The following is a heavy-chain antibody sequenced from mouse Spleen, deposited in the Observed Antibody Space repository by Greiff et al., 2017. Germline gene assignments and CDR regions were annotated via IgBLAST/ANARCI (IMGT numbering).Heavy chain of an antibody. CDR2: ISSGSSTI. V-gene: IGHV5-17*01. CDR1: GFTFSDYG. D-gene: IGHD4-1*01. CDR3: ARLGREGYWYFDV. Sequence: EVKVVESGGGLVKPGGSLKLSCAASGFTFSDYGMHWVRQAPEKGLEWVAYISSGSSTIYYADTVKGRFTISRDNAKNTLFLQMTSLRSEDTAMYYCARLGREGYWYFDVWGAGTTVTVSS. J-gene: IGHJ1*01.